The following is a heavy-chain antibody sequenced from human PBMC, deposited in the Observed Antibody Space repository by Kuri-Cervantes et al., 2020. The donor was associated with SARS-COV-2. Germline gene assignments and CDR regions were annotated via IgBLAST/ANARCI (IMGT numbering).Heavy chain of an antibody. Sequence: GESLKISCAASGFTFSSYGMHWVRQAPGKGLERVAVISYDGSNKYYADSVKGRFTTSRDNSKNTLYLQMNSLRAEDTAVYYCAKDLCSSTSCYRALYYYGMDVWGQGTTVTVSS. V-gene: IGHV3-30*18. CDR2: ISYDGSNK. CDR1: GFTFSSYG. J-gene: IGHJ6*02. D-gene: IGHD2-2*02. CDR3: AKDLCSSTSCYRALYYYGMDV.